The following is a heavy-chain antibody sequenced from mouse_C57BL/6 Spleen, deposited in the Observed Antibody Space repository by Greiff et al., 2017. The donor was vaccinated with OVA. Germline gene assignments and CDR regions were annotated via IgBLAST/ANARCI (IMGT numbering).Heavy chain of an antibody. V-gene: IGHV1-50*01. CDR3: ARGYGGSSSWFAY. D-gene: IGHD1-1*01. CDR1: GYTFTSYW. Sequence: QVQLQQPGAELVKPGASVKLSCKASGYTFTSYWMQWVKQRPGQGLEWIGEIDPSDSYTNYNQKFKGKATLTVDTSSSTAYMQLSSLTSEDSAVDNCARGYGGSSSWFAYWGQGTLVTVSA. CDR2: IDPSDSYT. J-gene: IGHJ3*01.